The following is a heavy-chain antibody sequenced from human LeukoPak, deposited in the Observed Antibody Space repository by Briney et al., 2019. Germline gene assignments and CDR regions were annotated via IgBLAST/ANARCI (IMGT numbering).Heavy chain of an antibody. J-gene: IGHJ5*02. CDR3: ARGYICSGGTCYSRLWFDP. Sequence: ASVKVSCKASGYTFTSYGISWVRQAPGQGLEWMGWISAYNGNTNYAQKLQGRVTMTRDTSISTAYMQLSRLRSDDTAVYYCARGYICSGGTCYSRLWFDPWGQGTLVSVSS. V-gene: IGHV1-18*01. CDR1: GYTFTSYG. D-gene: IGHD2-15*01. CDR2: ISAYNGNT.